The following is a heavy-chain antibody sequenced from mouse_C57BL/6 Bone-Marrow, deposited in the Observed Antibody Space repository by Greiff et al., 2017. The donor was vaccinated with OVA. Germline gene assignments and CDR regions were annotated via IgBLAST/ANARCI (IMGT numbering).Heavy chain of an antibody. Sequence: QVQLKESGAELVRPGTSVKVSCKASGYAFTNYLIEWVKQRAGQGLEWIGVINPGSGGTNYNEKFKSKATLTADKSSSTAYMQLSSLTSEDSAVYFCARSLLDYGGQGTSVTVSS. CDR2: INPGSGGT. CDR1: GYAFTNYL. J-gene: IGHJ4*01. V-gene: IGHV1-54*01. D-gene: IGHD6-2*01. CDR3: ARSLLDY.